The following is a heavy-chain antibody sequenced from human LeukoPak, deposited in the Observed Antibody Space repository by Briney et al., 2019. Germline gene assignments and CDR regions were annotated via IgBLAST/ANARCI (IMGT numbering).Heavy chain of an antibody. CDR3: AREVYGDNYFDY. CDR2: IKQDGSDK. D-gene: IGHD4-17*01. CDR1: GFTFSRNW. Sequence: GGSLRLSCAASGFTFSRNWMSWVRQAPGRGLVWVANIKQDGSDKYYVDSVKGRFTISRDNAKTSLFLQMNSLRAEDTAVYYCAREVYGDNYFDYWGQGTLVTVAS. V-gene: IGHV3-7*05. J-gene: IGHJ4*02.